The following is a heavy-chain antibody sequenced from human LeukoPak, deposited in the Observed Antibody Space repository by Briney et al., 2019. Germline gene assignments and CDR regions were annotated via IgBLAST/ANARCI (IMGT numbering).Heavy chain of an antibody. CDR3: AKVAPSARYCSGGSCYKQFDP. CDR1: GFTFSSYG. V-gene: IGHV3-23*01. D-gene: IGHD2-15*01. Sequence: GGSLRLSCAASGFTFSSYGISWVRQAPGKGLEWVSAISGSGGSTYYADSVKGRFTISRDNSKNTLYLQMNSLRAEDTAVYYCAKVAPSARYCSGGSCYKQFDPWGQGTLVTVSS. J-gene: IGHJ5*02. CDR2: ISGSGGST.